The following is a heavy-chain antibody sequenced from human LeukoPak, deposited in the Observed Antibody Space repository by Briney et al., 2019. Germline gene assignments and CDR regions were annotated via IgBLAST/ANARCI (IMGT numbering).Heavy chain of an antibody. Sequence: SETLSLTCTVSGGSISSYYWSWIRRPPGKGLEWIGYIYYSGSTNYNPSFKSRVTISVDTSKNQFSLKLSSVTAADTAVYYCARDKGFGDAFDIWGQGTMVTVSS. V-gene: IGHV4-59*01. D-gene: IGHD3-10*01. CDR3: ARDKGFGDAFDI. J-gene: IGHJ3*02. CDR1: GGSISSYY. CDR2: IYYSGST.